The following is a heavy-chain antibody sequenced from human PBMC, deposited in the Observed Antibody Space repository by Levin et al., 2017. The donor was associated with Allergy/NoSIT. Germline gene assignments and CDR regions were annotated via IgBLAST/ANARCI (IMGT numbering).Heavy chain of an antibody. CDR3: VRRYARSAVLGI. D-gene: IGHD2-2*01. J-gene: IGHJ3*02. Sequence: GESLKISCEGSGYSFTSYWVAWVRQMPGKGLEWMGIIYPGDSDTRYSPSFQGQVTISADKSITTAYLQWSSLKASDTAMYYCVRRYARSAVLGIWGQGTMVAVSS. CDR1: GYSFTSYW. V-gene: IGHV5-51*01. CDR2: IYPGDSDT.